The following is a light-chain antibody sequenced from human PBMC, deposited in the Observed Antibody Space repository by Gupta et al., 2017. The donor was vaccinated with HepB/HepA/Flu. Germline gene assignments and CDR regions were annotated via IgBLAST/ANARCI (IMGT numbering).Light chain of an antibody. CDR3: CSYAGSSTLGV. CDR1: SSDVGSYNL. Sequence: QSALSPPASVSGSPEQSITISCTGTSSDVGSYNLVSWYQQHPGKAPKLMIHEVSKRPSGVSNRFSGSKSGNTASLTISGLQAEDEADDYCCSYAGSSTLGVFGGGTKLTVL. CDR2: EVS. V-gene: IGLV2-23*02. J-gene: IGLJ2*01.